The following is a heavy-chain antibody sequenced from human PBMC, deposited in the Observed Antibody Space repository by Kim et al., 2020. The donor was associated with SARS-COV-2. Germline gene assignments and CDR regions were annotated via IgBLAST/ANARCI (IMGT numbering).Heavy chain of an antibody. CDR2: IRSKANSYAT. V-gene: IGHV3-73*01. CDR1: GFTFSGSA. D-gene: IGHD6-6*01. Sequence: GGSLRLSCAASGFTFSGSAMHWVRQASGKGLEWVGRIRSKANSYATAYAASVKGRFTISRDDSKNTAYLQMNSLKTEDTAVYYCTSPVYSSSSYGVYWGQGTLVTVSS. CDR3: TSPVYSSSSYGVY. J-gene: IGHJ4*02.